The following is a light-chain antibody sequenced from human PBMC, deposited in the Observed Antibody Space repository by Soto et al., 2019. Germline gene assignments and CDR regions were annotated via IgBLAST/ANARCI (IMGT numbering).Light chain of an antibody. Sequence: DIHLTQSPSFLSASVGDRVTITCRPSQAVHNNMAWYQQKPGQPPQLLIYEESTLHSVVPSRFSGRKSGTQFTLTIDSLQPEDFATYYCQLVKTYPPTFGGGTKVEIK. CDR3: QLVKTYPPT. CDR2: EES. CDR1: QAVHNN. V-gene: IGKV1-9*01. J-gene: IGKJ4*01.